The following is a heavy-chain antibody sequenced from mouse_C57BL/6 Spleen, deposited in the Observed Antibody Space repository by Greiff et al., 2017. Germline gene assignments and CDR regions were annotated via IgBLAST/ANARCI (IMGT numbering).Heavy chain of an antibody. CDR3: ARYGYYVDY. CDR1: GYAFTNYL. CDR2: INPGSGGT. D-gene: IGHD2-2*01. Sequence: VQRVESGAELVRPGTSVKVSCKASGYAFTNYLIEWVKQRPGQGLEWIGVINPGSGGTNYNEKFKGKATLTADKSSSTAYMQLSSLTSEDSAVYFCARYGYYVDYWGQGTTLTVSS. J-gene: IGHJ2*01. V-gene: IGHV1-54*01.